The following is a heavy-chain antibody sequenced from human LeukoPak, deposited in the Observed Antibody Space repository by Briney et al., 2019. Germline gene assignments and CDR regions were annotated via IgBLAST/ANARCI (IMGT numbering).Heavy chain of an antibody. Sequence: ASVKVSCKASGYTFTSYGISWVRQAPGQGLEWMGWISAYNGNTNYAQKLQGRVTMTTDTSTSTAYMELRSLRSDDTAVYYCARGGQTYDSSGYYFPDFGYWGQGTLVTVSS. CDR1: GYTFTSYG. D-gene: IGHD3-22*01. V-gene: IGHV1-18*01. CDR2: ISAYNGNT. CDR3: ARGGQTYDSSGYYFPDFGY. J-gene: IGHJ4*02.